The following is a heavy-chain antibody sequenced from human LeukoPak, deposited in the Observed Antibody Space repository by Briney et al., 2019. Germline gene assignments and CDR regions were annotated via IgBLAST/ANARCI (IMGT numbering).Heavy chain of an antibody. Sequence: PGRSLRLSCAASGFTFSSYGMHWVRQAPGKGLEWVAVIWYDGSNKYYADSVKGRFTISRDNSKNTLYLQMNSLRAEDTAVYYCAKTHPYGFWSGYYEGVFDYWGQGTLVTVSS. J-gene: IGHJ4*02. CDR2: IWYDGSNK. CDR3: AKTHPYGFWSGYYEGVFDY. D-gene: IGHD3-3*01. V-gene: IGHV3-33*06. CDR1: GFTFSSYG.